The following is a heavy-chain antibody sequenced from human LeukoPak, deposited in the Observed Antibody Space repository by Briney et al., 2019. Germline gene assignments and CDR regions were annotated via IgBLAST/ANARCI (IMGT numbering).Heavy chain of an antibody. J-gene: IGHJ6*04. CDR1: GFTFNNYA. CDR3: AELGITMIGGV. CDR2: ITGSGAYT. V-gene: IGHV3-23*01. D-gene: IGHD3-10*02. Sequence: GGSLRLSCTASGFTFNNYAMAWVRQAPGKGLEWVSAITGSGAYTDYAGSVKGRFTISRDNSKNTIYLQMNSLRAEDTAVYYCAELGITMIGGVWGKGTTVTISS.